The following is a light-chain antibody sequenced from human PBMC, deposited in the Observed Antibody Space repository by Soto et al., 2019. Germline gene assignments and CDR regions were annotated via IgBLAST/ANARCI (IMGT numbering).Light chain of an antibody. J-gene: IGKJ1*01. Sequence: EMVLTQSPGTLSLSPGERATLSCRASQSVSSSYLAWYQQKPGQAPRLLIYGASSRATGIPDRFSGSGSGTDFTLTISRLEPEDFAVYYCQQYGSSPRTFGQGTKVEIQ. V-gene: IGKV3-20*01. CDR2: GAS. CDR1: QSVSSSY. CDR3: QQYGSSPRT.